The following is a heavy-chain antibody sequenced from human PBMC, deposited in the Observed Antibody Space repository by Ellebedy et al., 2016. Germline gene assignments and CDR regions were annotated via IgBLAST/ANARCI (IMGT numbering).Heavy chain of an antibody. Sequence: GESLKISXTASGFTFSNYVMSWVRQAPGKGLQWVSGISRTDDSTYYADSVKGRFTISRDNFRNTLHLQMNNLRGEDTAVYYCRQGHYADYWGQGTLVTVSS. D-gene: IGHD2-2*01. J-gene: IGHJ4*02. V-gene: IGHV3-23*01. CDR3: RQGHYADY. CDR2: ISRTDDST. CDR1: GFTFSNYV.